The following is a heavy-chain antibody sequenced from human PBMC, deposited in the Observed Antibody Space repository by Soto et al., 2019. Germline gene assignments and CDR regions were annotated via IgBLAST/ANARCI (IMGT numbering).Heavy chain of an antibody. Sequence: EVQLVESGGGLVQPGGSLRLSCAASGFTFSSYSMNWVRQAPGKGLEWVSCISSSSSTIYYADSVKGRFTISRDNAKNSPYLQMNSLRAEDTAVYYCARDVGRIRNWFDPWGQGTLVTVSS. D-gene: IGHD1-1*01. CDR1: GFTFSSYS. CDR3: ARDVGRIRNWFDP. CDR2: ISSSSSTI. V-gene: IGHV3-48*01. J-gene: IGHJ5*02.